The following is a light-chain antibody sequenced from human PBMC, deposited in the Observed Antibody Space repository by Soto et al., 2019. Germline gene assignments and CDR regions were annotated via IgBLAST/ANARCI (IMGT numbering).Light chain of an antibody. Sequence: EIVLTKSPATLSWSPGQIATLSCRAIQSVSSHLAWYQQKPGQAPRLLIYDASKRATGIPARFSGSGSGTDFTLTISSLEPEDFAVYYCQQRSNWPPTFGQGTKVDVK. CDR1: QSVSSH. CDR3: QQRSNWPPT. J-gene: IGKJ1*01. CDR2: DAS. V-gene: IGKV3-11*01.